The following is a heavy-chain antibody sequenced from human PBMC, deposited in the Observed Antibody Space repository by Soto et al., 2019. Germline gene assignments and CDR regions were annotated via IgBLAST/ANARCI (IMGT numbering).Heavy chain of an antibody. Sequence: GSLRLSCQASGFNFDNYSMHWVRQAPGKGLEWVAVITYDGSNKYYADSVKGRFTISRDNSKNTLSLHLNTLKPEDTAVYHCAKDRVGGTFYTPLGFWGQGTLVTVSS. CDR3: AKDRVGGTFYTPLGF. CDR1: GFNFDNYS. J-gene: IGHJ4*02. CDR2: ITYDGSNK. V-gene: IGHV3-30*18. D-gene: IGHD1-7*01.